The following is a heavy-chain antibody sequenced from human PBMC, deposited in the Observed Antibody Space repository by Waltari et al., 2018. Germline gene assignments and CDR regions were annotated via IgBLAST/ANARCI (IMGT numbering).Heavy chain of an antibody. CDR1: GNSITESP. CDR2: FDPEDGEG. Sequence: QVQLVQSEAEVMKPGASVKVSCKVSGNSITESPMHWWRQAPGKGLEWMGSFDPEDGEGTYAQGVLDRVTMTEDRSTNTAYMELSSLRLEDTAVYYCATGGDYDEYALHYFRGLDVWGQGTTVIVAS. V-gene: IGHV1-24*01. J-gene: IGHJ6*02. D-gene: IGHD4-17*01. CDR3: ATGGDYDEYALHYFRGLDV.